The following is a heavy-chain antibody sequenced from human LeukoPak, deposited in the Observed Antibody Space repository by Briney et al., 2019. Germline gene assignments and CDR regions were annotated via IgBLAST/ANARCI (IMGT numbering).Heavy chain of an antibody. CDR3: TRHPAEGDY. V-gene: IGHV3-11*03. CDR2: ITGSSSNI. D-gene: IGHD2-15*01. Sequence: GGSLRLPCAASGFTFSDFYMSWIRQAPGKGLESVSYITGSSSNINYADSVKGRFTISRDNAKNSLYLQMSTLRAEDTAVYYCTRHPAEGDYWGQGTLVTVSS. CDR1: GFTFSDFY. J-gene: IGHJ4*02.